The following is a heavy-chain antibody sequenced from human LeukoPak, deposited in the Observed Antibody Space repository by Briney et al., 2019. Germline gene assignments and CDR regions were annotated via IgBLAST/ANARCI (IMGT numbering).Heavy chain of an antibody. V-gene: IGHV3-66*02. J-gene: IGHJ4*02. Sequence: GGSLRLSCAASGFTVSSNYMSWVRQAPGKGLEWVSVIYSGGSIYYSDSVKGEFTISRDNSKNMRDTQMSSRVYQYTTGDYCARGRALSHWGQGTLVTVSS. D-gene: IGHD2/OR15-2a*01. CDR1: GFTVSSNY. CDR3: ARGRALSH. CDR2: IYSGGSI.